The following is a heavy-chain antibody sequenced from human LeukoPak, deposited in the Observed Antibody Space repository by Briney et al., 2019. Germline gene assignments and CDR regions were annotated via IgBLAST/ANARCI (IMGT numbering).Heavy chain of an antibody. CDR3: ATKEFSGWYFVY. CDR1: GFTFSSYS. V-gene: IGHV3-21*01. D-gene: IGHD6-19*01. CDR2: ISSSSSYI. Sequence: GGSLRLSCAASGFTFSSYSMNWVRQAPGKGLEWVSSISSSSSYIYYADSVKGRFTISRDNAKNSLYLQVNSLRAEDTAVYYCATKEFSGWYFVYWGQGTLVTVSS. J-gene: IGHJ4*02.